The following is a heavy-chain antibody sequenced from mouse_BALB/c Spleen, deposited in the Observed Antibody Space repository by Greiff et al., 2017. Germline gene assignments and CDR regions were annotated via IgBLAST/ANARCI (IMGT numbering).Heavy chain of an antibody. J-gene: IGHJ2*01. CDR1: GYTFTSYY. CDR2: INPSNGGT. V-gene: IGHV1S81*02. CDR3: TRGITTAGDY. D-gene: IGHD1-2*01. Sequence: QVQLQQSGAELVKPGASVKLSCKASGYTFTSYYMYWVKQRPGQGLEWIGEINPSNGGTNFNEKFKSKATLTVDKSSSTAYMQLSSLTSEDSAVYYCTRGITTAGDYWGQGTTLTVSS.